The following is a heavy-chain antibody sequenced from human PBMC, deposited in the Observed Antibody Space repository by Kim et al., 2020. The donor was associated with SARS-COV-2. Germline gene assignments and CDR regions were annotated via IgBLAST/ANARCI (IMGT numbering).Heavy chain of an antibody. CDR2: IDPSDSYT. CDR1: GYSFTSYW. D-gene: IGHD3-22*01. CDR3: AITSHSMIVVTYYYGMDV. J-gene: IGHJ6*02. V-gene: IGHV5-10-1*01. Sequence: GESLKISCKGSGYSFTSYWISWVRQMPGKGLEWMGRIDPSDSYTNYSPSFQGHVTISADKSISTAYLQWSSLKASDTAMYYCAITSHSMIVVTYYYGMDVWGQGTTVTVSS.